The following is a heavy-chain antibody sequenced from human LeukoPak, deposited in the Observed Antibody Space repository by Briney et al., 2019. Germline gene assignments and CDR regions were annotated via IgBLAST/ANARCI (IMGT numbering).Heavy chain of an antibody. J-gene: IGHJ6*04. CDR1: GGTFSSYA. Sequence: ASVKVSCKASGGTFSSYAISWVRQAPGQGLEWMGRIIPIFGIANYAQKFQGRVTITADKSTSTAYMELSSLRSEDTAVYYCARQKVRGVYYYGMDVWGKGTTVTVSS. CDR3: ARQKVRGVYYYGMDV. CDR2: IIPIFGIA. D-gene: IGHD3-10*01. V-gene: IGHV1-69*04.